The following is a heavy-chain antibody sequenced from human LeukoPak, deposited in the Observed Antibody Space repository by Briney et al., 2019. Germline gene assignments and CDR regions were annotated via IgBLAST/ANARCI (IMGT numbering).Heavy chain of an antibody. V-gene: IGHV3-74*01. CDR2: INSDGNST. Sequence: PGGSLRLSCAASGFTFNRYWMHWVRQAPGKGLVWVSRINSDGNSTSYADSVKGRFTISRDNAKNTLYPQMNSLRAEDTAVYYCARAYYDRSGRYFDYWGQGTLVTVSS. CDR1: GFTFNRYW. D-gene: IGHD3-22*01. J-gene: IGHJ4*02. CDR3: ARAYYDRSGRYFDY.